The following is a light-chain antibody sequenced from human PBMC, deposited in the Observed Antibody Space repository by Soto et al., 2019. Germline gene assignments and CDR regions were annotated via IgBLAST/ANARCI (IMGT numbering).Light chain of an antibody. CDR1: QSISLY. CDR3: QQSYGTTST. J-gene: IGKJ1*01. Sequence: DIHMTQSPSSLSASFGDRVAVTXRPRQSISLYLNWYQQEPGXPPKXXXAVXSSLQREGPSRFSGSGSGTDFTLTITSLQPEDFATYYCQQSYGTTSTFGQGTKVDIK. V-gene: IGKV1-39*01. CDR2: VXS.